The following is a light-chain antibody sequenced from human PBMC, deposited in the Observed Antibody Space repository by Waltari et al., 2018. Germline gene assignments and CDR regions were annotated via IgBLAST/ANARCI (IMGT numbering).Light chain of an antibody. CDR2: HAS. Sequence: EIVLTQSPGTLSLSPGEGATLSCRASESVSKFLAWYQQKPGQAPRLLIYHASNRASGIPDRFSGSGFGTDFSLTISRLEPEDFAVYYCQKYESLPATFGQGTKVDIK. CDR1: ESVSKF. V-gene: IGKV3-20*01. CDR3: QKYESLPAT. J-gene: IGKJ1*01.